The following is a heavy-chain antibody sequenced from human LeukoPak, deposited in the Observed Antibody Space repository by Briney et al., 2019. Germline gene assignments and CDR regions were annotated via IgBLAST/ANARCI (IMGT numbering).Heavy chain of an antibody. V-gene: IGHV3-23*01. CDR2: IHYNGGST. CDR3: SRSYFDY. CDR1: GFTLSNYA. J-gene: IGHJ4*02. Sequence: PGGSLRLSCAASGFTLSNYAMSWVRQAPGKGLEWVSSIHYNGGSTYYADSVKGRFTISRDNSKNTLYLQMNSLKTEDTAVYYCSRSYFDYWGQGTLVTVSS.